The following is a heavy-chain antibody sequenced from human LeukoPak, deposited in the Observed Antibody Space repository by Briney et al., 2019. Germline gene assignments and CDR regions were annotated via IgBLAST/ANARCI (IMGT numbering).Heavy chain of an antibody. CDR3: AKVGAYIVVVPAAPDY. V-gene: IGHV3-23*01. CDR1: GFTFSSYA. CDR2: ISGSGGST. J-gene: IGHJ4*02. D-gene: IGHD2-2*01. Sequence: GGSLRLSCAASGFTFSSYAMSWVRQAPGKGLEWVSAISGSGGSTYYADSVKGRFTISRDNSKNTLYLQMNSLRAEDTAVYYCAKVGAYIVVVPAAPDYWGQGTLVTVSS.